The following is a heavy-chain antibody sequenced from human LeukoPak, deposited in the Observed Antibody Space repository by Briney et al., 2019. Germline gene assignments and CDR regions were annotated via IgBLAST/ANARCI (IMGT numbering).Heavy chain of an antibody. CDR2: IRGKAYGGTT. J-gene: IGHJ4*02. Sequence: PGGSLRLSCSGSGFTFGDHAVTWVRQAPGKGLEWIGFIRGKAYGGTTEYAASVKGRFTISRDDSKSIAYLQMNSLQTEDTAVYYCARRQHNLDYWGQGTLVTVSS. V-gene: IGHV3-49*04. CDR1: GFTFGDHA. D-gene: IGHD6-13*01. CDR3: ARRQHNLDY.